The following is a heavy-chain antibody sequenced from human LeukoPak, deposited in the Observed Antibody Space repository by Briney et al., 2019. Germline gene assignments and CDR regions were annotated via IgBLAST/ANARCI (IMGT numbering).Heavy chain of an antibody. V-gene: IGHV4-4*02. Sequence: SETLSLTCAVSGGSISSSNWWSWVRQPPGKALEWIGEIYHSGSTNYNPSLKSRVTISVDKSKNQFSLKVYSVTAADTAVYYCARKEASGRSYAFDIWGQGTMVTVSS. CDR3: ARKEASGRSYAFDI. CDR1: GGSISSSNW. D-gene: IGHD1-14*01. CDR2: IYHSGST. J-gene: IGHJ3*02.